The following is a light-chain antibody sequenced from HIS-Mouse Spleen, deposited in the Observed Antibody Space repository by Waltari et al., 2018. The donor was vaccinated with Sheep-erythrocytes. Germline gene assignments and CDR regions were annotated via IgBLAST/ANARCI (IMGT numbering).Light chain of an antibody. Sequence: SYDLTQPPSVSVSPGQTARIPSSGDPLPKNYAYWYQQKSGQAPVLVNYEDSKRHSGIPERFSGSTSGTMTTLTISGAQVEDEADYYCYSTDSSGNHWVFGGGTKLTVL. V-gene: IGLV3-10*01. CDR2: EDS. CDR1: PLPKNY. CDR3: YSTDSSGNHWV. J-gene: IGLJ3*02.